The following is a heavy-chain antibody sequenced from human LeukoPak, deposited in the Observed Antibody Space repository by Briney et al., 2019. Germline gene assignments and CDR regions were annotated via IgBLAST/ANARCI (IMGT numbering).Heavy chain of an antibody. CDR1: GYTFTSYA. CDR3: ARAIAVAGESHYYYYMDV. D-gene: IGHD6-19*01. CDR2: INAGNGNT. J-gene: IGHJ6*03. Sequence: GASVKVSCKASGYTFTSYAMHWVRQAPGQRLEWMGWINAGNGNTKYSQEFQGRVTITRDTSASTAYMELSSLRSEDMAVYYCARAIAVAGESHYYYYMDVWGKATTVTVSS. V-gene: IGHV1-3*03.